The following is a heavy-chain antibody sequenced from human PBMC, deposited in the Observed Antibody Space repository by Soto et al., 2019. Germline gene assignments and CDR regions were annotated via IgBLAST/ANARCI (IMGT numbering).Heavy chain of an antibody. Sequence: SETLSLTCTVSGGSISSYYWIWIRQPPGKGLEWIGYISYSGSTNYNPSLKSRPTISVDTSKNQFSLKLSSVTAADTAVYYCARDGDYYDSSGYYPFDYWGQGTLVTVSS. V-gene: IGHV4-59*01. CDR3: ARDGDYYDSSGYYPFDY. D-gene: IGHD3-22*01. J-gene: IGHJ4*02. CDR1: GGSISSYY. CDR2: ISYSGST.